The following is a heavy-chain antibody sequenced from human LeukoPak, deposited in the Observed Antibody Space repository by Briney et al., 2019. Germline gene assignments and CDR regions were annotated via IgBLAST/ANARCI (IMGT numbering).Heavy chain of an antibody. CDR3: AKTLSPYYYDSSGYFDY. CDR2: ISGSGGST. CDR1: GFTFSSYA. J-gene: IGHJ4*02. D-gene: IGHD3-22*01. V-gene: IGHV3-23*01. Sequence: GGSLRLSCAASGFTFSSYAMSWVRQAPGKGLEWVSAISGSGGSTYYADSVKGRFTISRDNSKNTLNLQMNSLRAEDTAVYYCAKTLSPYYYDSSGYFDYWGQGTLVTVSS.